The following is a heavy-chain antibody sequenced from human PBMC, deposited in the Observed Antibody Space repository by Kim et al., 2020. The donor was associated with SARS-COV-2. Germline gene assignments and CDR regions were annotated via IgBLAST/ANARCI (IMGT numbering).Heavy chain of an antibody. CDR3: SSLSTGYVWDKFDY. CDR2: VNSDGSNA. J-gene: IGHJ4*02. D-gene: IGHD3-16*01. CDR1: GFTFSSYW. V-gene: IGHV3-74*01. Sequence: GGSLRLSCVASGFTFSSYWMHWVRQAPGKGLVWVSRVNSDGSNASYADYVKGRFTISRNNARDTLYMQMNSLRAEDTAVYYSSSLSTGYVWDKFDYWGQGTLVTVSS.